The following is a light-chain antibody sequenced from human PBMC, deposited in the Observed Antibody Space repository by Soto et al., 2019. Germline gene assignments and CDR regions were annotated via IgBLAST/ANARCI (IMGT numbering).Light chain of an antibody. V-gene: IGKV1-39*01. CDR2: GAS. J-gene: IGKJ4*01. CDR3: QQSSHTPFT. Sequence: DVQLTQSPSSLSASVGDRVTITCRARQSVSEYLNWYQKRPGKAPNLLIFGASNLRTGVPSRFSASGFGTDFTLTISSLQPEDAATYYCQQSSHTPFTFGGGTEVELK. CDR1: QSVSEY.